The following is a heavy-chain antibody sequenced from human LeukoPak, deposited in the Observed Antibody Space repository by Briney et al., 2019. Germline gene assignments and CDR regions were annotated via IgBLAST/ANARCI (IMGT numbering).Heavy chain of an antibody. D-gene: IGHD3-10*01. J-gene: IGHJ4*02. CDR3: ARPLVLWFGESQPVDY. CDR1: GFTFSSYA. Sequence: GGSLRLSCAASGFTFSSYAMHWVRQAPGKGLEWVAVISYDGSNKYYADSVKGRFTISRDNSKNTLYLQMNSLRAEDTAVYYCARPLVLWFGESQPVDYWGQGTLVTVSS. CDR2: ISYDGSNK. V-gene: IGHV3-30-3*01.